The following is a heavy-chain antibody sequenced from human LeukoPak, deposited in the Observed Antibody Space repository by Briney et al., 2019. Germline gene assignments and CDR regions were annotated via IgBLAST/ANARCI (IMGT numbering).Heavy chain of an antibody. V-gene: IGHV3-7*03. CDR3: VRNLAVAGTCFDS. CDR2: IKQDGSDR. CDR1: GXTXXSYG. Sequence: LRLSXXXSGXTXXSYGMHWVRQAPGTGLEWVANIKQDGSDRNYVTSVRGRFTISRDNAESSLYLQMNSLRAEDTAVYYCVRNLAVAGTCFDSWGQGTLVTVSS. D-gene: IGHD6-19*01. J-gene: IGHJ4*02.